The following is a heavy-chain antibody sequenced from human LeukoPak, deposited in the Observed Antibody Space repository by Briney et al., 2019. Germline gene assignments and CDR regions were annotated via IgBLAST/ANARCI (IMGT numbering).Heavy chain of an antibody. D-gene: IGHD1-26*01. CDR2: ISSSSYI. J-gene: IGHJ4*02. CDR3: ARVVYWVGATKDYFDY. CDR1: GFTFSSYS. V-gene: IGHV3-21*01. Sequence: GGSLRLSCAASGFTFSSYSMNWVRQAPGKGLEWVSSISSSSYIYYADSVKGRFTISRDNAKNSLYLQMNSLRAEDTAVYYCARVVYWVGATKDYFDYWGQGTLVTVSS.